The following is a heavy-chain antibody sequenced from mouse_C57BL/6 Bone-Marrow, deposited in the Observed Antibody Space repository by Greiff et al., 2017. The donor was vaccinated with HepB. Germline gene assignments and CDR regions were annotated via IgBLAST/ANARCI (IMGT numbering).Heavy chain of an antibody. CDR1: GYTFTSYW. CDR2: IHPSDSDT. Sequence: QVQLKQPGAELVKPGASVKVSCKASGYTFTSYWMHWVKQRPGQGLEWIGRIHPSDSDTNYNQKFKGKATLTVDKSSSTAYMQLSSLTSEDSAVYYCAPDGYYEDYYAMDYWGQGTSVTVSS. J-gene: IGHJ4*01. CDR3: APDGYYEDYYAMDY. V-gene: IGHV1-74*01. D-gene: IGHD2-3*01.